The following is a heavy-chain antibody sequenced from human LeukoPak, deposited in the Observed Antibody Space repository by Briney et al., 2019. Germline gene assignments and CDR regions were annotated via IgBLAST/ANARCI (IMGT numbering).Heavy chain of an antibody. J-gene: IGHJ4*02. CDR3: AREGKNYYDSSGYYPISYFDY. V-gene: IGHV3-23*01. D-gene: IGHD3-22*01. CDR1: GFTFSSYA. CDR2: ISGSGGST. Sequence: GGSLRLSCAASGFTFSSYAMSWVRQAPGKGLEWVSAISGSGGSTYYADSVKGRFTISRDNSKNTLYLQMNSLRAEDTAVYYCAREGKNYYDSSGYYPISYFDYWGQGTLVTVSS.